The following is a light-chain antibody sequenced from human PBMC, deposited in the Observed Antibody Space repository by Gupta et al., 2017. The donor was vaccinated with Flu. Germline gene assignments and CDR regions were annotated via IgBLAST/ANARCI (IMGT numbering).Light chain of an antibody. CDR1: NIGSKS. V-gene: IGLV3-21*02. CDR2: DHS. CDR3: QVWDSTSDHPRV. Sequence: SYVLTQAPSVSVAPGQTARITCGRNNIGSKSVHWYQQKPGQAPVLVVYDHSDRPSGIPERFSGSNSGNTATLTINRVEGGDEAAYYCQVWDSTSDHPRVFGGGTKLTVL. J-gene: IGLJ3*02.